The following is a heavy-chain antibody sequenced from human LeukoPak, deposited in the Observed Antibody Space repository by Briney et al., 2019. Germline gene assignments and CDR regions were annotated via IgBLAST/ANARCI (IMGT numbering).Heavy chain of an antibody. D-gene: IGHD3/OR15-3a*01. CDR3: ARHLISGVGWFDP. J-gene: IGHJ5*02. CDR1: GYSFTSYW. Sequence: GESLKISCKGSGYSFTSYWITWVRQMPGKGLEWMGRIDPRDSYTNYSPSFQGHVTISADKSISTAYPQWSSLKASDTAMYYCARHLISGVGWFDPWGQGTLVTVSS. V-gene: IGHV5-10-1*01. CDR2: IDPRDSYT.